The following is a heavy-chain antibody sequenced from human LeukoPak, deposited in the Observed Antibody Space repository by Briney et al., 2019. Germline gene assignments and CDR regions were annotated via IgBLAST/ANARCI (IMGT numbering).Heavy chain of an antibody. D-gene: IGHD6-19*01. CDR3: ARCVVAGTLHFDY. CDR1: GGTFSSYA. CDR2: IIPIFGTA. J-gene: IGHJ4*02. V-gene: IGHV1-69*01. Sequence: ASVKVSCKASGGTFSSYAISWVRQAPGQGLEWMEGIIPIFGTANYAQKFQGRVTITADESTSTAYMELSSLRSEDTAVYYCARCVVAGTLHFDYWGQGTLVTVSS.